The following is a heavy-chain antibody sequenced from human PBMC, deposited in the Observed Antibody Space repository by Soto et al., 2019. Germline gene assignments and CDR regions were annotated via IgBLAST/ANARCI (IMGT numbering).Heavy chain of an antibody. Sequence: QVQLVESGGGVVQPGRSLRLSCAASGFTFSSYGMHWVRQAPGKGLEWVAVIWYDGSNKYYADSVKGRFTISRDNSKNTLYLQMNSLRAEDTAVYYCARSRIVVEVVAPDYWGQGTLVTVSS. CDR2: IWYDGSNK. CDR3: ARSRIVVEVVAPDY. J-gene: IGHJ4*02. D-gene: IGHD2-15*01. V-gene: IGHV3-33*01. CDR1: GFTFSSYG.